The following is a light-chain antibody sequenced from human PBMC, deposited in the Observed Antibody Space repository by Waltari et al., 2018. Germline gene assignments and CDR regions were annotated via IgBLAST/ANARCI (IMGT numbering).Light chain of an antibody. V-gene: IGKV4-1*01. CDR1: QSVLYSPNNKNY. CDR3: QQYYSTPYT. J-gene: IGKJ2*01. CDR2: WAS. Sequence: DIVMTQSPDSLAVSLGERATINCKSSQSVLYSPNNKNYLAWYQEKPGQPPKLLIYWASPRESGVPDRFSGSGSGTDFTLTISSLQAEDVAVYYCQQYYSTPYTFGQGTKLEIK.